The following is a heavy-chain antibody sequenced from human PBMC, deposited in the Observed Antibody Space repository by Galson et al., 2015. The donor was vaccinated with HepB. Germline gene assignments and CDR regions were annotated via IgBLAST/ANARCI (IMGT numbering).Heavy chain of an antibody. CDR2: INGDGSST. D-gene: IGHD1-26*01. CDR1: GFTFSNYW. Sequence: SLRLSCAASGFTFSNYWMNWVRQAPGKGLVFVSRINGDGSSTGYADSVKGRFTISRDNAKNTLHLQMNSLRAEDTAIYYCARSGYSGTYYEDYWGQGTLVTVSS. J-gene: IGHJ4*02. CDR3: ARSGYSGTYYEDY. V-gene: IGHV3-74*01.